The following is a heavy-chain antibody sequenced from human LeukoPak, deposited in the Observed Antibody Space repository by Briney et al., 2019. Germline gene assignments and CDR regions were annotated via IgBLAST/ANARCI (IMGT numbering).Heavy chain of an antibody. V-gene: IGHV4-39*01. D-gene: IGHD2-2*02. CDR1: GGSMSNRNYY. CDR2: IYYTGAT. CDR3: ARHGTYTSPYYGMDV. J-gene: IGHJ6*02. Sequence: KPSETLSLTCSVSGGSMSNRNYYWVWIRQPPGKGLEWFGSIYYTGATYHNPSLNNRVTISVDPSKNQFSLKLTSVTAADTAVYYCARHGTYTSPYYGMDVWGQGTTVIVSS.